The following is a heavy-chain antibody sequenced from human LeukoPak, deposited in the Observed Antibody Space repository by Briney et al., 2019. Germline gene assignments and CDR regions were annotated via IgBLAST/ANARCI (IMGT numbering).Heavy chain of an antibody. CDR1: GASLSVSGRN. D-gene: IGHD3-9*01. J-gene: IGHJ5*02. V-gene: IGHV4-39*01. CDR3: LSGYDNALDP. CDR2: IYYSGST. Sequence: KPSETLSLTCTVSGASLSVSGRNWGWVRQPPGKGLEWIASIYYSGSTYYSPSLESRVTMSVDTSKNQFSLKLSSLTATDTAVYYCLSGYDNALDPWGQGTLVTVSP.